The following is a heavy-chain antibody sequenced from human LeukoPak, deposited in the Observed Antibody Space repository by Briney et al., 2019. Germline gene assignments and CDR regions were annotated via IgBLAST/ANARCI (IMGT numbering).Heavy chain of an antibody. D-gene: IGHD6-13*01. CDR3: ARASTWYVGFDY. V-gene: IGHV4-59*01. CDR1: GESFSGYY. J-gene: IGHJ4*02. Sequence: PSETLSLTCAVYGESFSGYYWSWIRQPPGKGLEWIGYIYYSGSTNYNPSLKSRVTISVDRSKNQFSLKLSSVTAADSAVYYCARASTWYVGFDYWGQGTLVTVSS. CDR2: IYYSGST.